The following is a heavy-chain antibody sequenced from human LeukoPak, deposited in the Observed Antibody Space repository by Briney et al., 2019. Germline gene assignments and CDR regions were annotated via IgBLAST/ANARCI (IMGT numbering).Heavy chain of an antibody. J-gene: IGHJ4*02. Sequence: ASVKVSCKVSGYTLTELSMHWVRQAPGKGLEWMGGFDPEDGETIYAQKFQGRVTMTEDTSTDTAYMELSSLRSEDTAVYYCARDFELGYGDYAYYFDYWGQGTLVTVSS. CDR2: FDPEDGET. D-gene: IGHD4-17*01. CDR3: ARDFELGYGDYAYYFDY. V-gene: IGHV1-24*01. CDR1: GYTLTELS.